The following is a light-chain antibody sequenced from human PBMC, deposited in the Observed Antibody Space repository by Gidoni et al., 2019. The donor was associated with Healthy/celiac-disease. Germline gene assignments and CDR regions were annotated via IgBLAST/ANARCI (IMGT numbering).Light chain of an antibody. Sequence: DIQMTQSPSSLSASVGDRVTITCRASQSSSSYLNWYQHKPGKDPKLLIYAASSLQSGVPSRFSGSGSGTDFTLTISSLQPEEFATYYCQQSYSTPPTFGQGTRLEIK. CDR1: QSSSSY. CDR3: QQSYSTPPT. V-gene: IGKV1-39*01. J-gene: IGKJ5*01. CDR2: AAS.